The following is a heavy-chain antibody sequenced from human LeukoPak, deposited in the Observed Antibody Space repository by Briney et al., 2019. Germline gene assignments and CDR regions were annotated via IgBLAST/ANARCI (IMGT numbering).Heavy chain of an antibody. Sequence: ASVKVSCKASGYTFTSYDINWVRQATGQGLEWMGWLNPSSGHTAYAQKFQGRVTMTRNTSINTAYMELNSLRSEDTAVYYCARGPHYFGSGTYGDCWGQGTLVTVSS. J-gene: IGHJ4*02. CDR1: GYTFTSYD. V-gene: IGHV1-8*01. CDR2: LNPSSGHT. D-gene: IGHD3-10*01. CDR3: ARGPHYFGSGTYGDC.